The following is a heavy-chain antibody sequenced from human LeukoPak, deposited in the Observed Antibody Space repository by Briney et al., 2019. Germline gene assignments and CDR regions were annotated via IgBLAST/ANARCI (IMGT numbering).Heavy chain of an antibody. CDR3: ASSRRPGSAQFFDY. D-gene: IGHD5-24*01. CDR2: IIPIFDTA. V-gene: IGHV1-69*13. Sequence: GASVKVSCKASGGTFSSYATSWVRQAPGQGLEWMGGIIPIFDTANYAQKFQGRVTITADESTSTAYMELSSLRSEDTAVYYCASSRRPGSAQFFDYWGQGTLVTVSS. J-gene: IGHJ4*02. CDR1: GGTFSSYA.